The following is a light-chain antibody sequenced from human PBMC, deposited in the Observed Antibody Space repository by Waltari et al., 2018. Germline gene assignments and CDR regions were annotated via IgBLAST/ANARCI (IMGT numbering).Light chain of an antibody. CDR2: EGS. V-gene: IGLV2-23*01. Sequence: QSALTQPASVSGSPGQSITISCTGTSSDVGSYHLLSWYQQHPGKAPQLMIYEGSKRPSGVSNRFSGSKSGNTASLTISGLQAEDEADYYCCSYAGSSTLVFGGGTKLTVL. J-gene: IGLJ2*01. CDR3: CSYAGSSTLV. CDR1: SSDVGSYHL.